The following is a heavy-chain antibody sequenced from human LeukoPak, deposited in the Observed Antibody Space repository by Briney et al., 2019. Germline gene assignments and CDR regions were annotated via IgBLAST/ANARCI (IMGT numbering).Heavy chain of an antibody. CDR3: ARQSGSVSYGMDV. J-gene: IGHJ6*02. CDR1: GFSFNNYW. Sequence: GGSLRLSWAASGFSFNNYWMIWVRHQAPGRGLEWVAIIKQDGSDKFYVHAVKGRFSISRDNSKNAQYLQMNSLTAEDTAGYYRARQSGSVSYGMDVWGQGTTVTVSS. CDR2: IKQDGSDK. D-gene: IGHD1-26*01. V-gene: IGHV3-7*01.